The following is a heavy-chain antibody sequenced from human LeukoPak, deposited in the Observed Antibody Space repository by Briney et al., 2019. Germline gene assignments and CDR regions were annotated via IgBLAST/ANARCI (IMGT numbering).Heavy chain of an antibody. V-gene: IGHV5-51*01. D-gene: IGHD2-2*02. CDR3: ARQGCSSGSCYTFDY. CDR1: GYSFSTYW. Sequence: GESLKISCKGSGYSFSTYWIAWVRQMPGKGLEWMGSIYPGDSDTRYSPSFQGQVTISADKSISTAYLQWSSLKASDTAIYYCARQGCSSGSCYTFDYWGQGTLVTVSS. CDR2: IYPGDSDT. J-gene: IGHJ4*02.